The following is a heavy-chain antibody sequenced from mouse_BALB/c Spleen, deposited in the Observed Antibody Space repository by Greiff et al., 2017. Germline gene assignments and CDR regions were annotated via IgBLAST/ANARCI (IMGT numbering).Heavy chain of an antibody. V-gene: IGHV1S56*01. CDR1: GYTFTSYY. Sequence: QVQLKESGPELVKPGASVRISCKASGYTFTSYYIHWVKQRPGQGLEWIGWIYPGNVNTKYNEKFKGKATLTADKSSSTAYMQLSSLTSEDSAVYFCARRRDYRYDWFAYWGQGTLVTVSA. CDR3: ARRRDYRYDWFAY. CDR2: IYPGNVNT. J-gene: IGHJ3*01. D-gene: IGHD2-14*01.